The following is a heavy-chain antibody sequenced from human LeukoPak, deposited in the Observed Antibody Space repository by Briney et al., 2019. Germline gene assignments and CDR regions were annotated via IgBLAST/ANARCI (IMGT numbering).Heavy chain of an antibody. CDR3: ARHLDYYDSSGPFDY. D-gene: IGHD3-22*01. Sequence: SETLSLTCTVSGGSISNYYWSWIRQPPGKGLEWIGYIHDSGRTNYNPSLRSRVAILVDTSKNQFSLILTSVTAADSAVYYCARHLDYYDSSGPFDYWGQGTLVTVSS. CDR1: GGSISNYY. V-gene: IGHV4-59*08. J-gene: IGHJ4*02. CDR2: IHDSGRT.